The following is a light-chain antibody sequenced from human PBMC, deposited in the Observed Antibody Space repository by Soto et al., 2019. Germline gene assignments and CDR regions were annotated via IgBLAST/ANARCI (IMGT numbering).Light chain of an antibody. CDR1: QTVLSN. Sequence: EIVMTQSPAILSVSPGERATLSCRASQTVLSNLAWYQQKPGQAPRLLIYGASTRATGIPVRFSGSGSGTDFSLTISSLQSEDFAVYYCQQYNNWPITFGQGTRLEIK. CDR2: GAS. V-gene: IGKV3-15*01. J-gene: IGKJ5*01. CDR3: QQYNNWPIT.